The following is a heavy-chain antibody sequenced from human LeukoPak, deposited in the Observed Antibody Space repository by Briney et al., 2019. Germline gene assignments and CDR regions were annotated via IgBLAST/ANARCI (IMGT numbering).Heavy chain of an antibody. Sequence: ASVKVSCKASGYTFTDYFIHWVRQAPGQGLEWMGWINPNIGDASYAQKFQDRVTMTRDRSINTAYMELSRLTSDDTAVYYCAREYDSGYYFDYWGQGTLVTVSS. CDR1: GYTFTDYF. D-gene: IGHD3-22*01. CDR3: AREYDSGYYFDY. V-gene: IGHV1-2*02. J-gene: IGHJ4*02. CDR2: INPNIGDA.